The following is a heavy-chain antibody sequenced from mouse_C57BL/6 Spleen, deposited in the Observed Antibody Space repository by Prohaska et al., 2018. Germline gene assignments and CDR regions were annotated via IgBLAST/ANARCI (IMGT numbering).Heavy chain of an antibody. CDR1: GYTFTSYW. CDR2: IYPGNSDT. V-gene: IGHV1-5*01. Sequence: EVQLQQSGTVLARPGASVKMSCKTSGYTFTSYWMHWVKQRPGQGLEWIGAIYPGNSDTSYSQKFKGKAKLTAVTSASTAYMELSSLTNEDSAVYYCTRGGNYDYGWYFDVWGTGTTVTVSS. J-gene: IGHJ1*03. D-gene: IGHD2-4*01. CDR3: TRGGNYDYGWYFDV.